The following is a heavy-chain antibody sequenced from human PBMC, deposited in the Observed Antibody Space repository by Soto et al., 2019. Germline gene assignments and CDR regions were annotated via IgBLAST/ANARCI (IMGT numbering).Heavy chain of an antibody. J-gene: IGHJ4*02. CDR1: GYSFTSYW. V-gene: IGHV5-51*07. CDR2: VNPADSDT. D-gene: IGHD3-22*01. CDR3: VRPDSSGFYSH. Sequence: GESLKSSCKASGYSFTSYWIGWVHQMSGKGLEWMAIVNPADSDTRYSPSFQGQVTVSADKSISTAYLQWGSLKASDTAMYYCVRPDSSGFYSHWGQGTPVTVSS.